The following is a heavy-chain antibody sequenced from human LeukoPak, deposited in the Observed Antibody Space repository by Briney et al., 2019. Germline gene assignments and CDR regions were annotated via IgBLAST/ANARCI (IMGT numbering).Heavy chain of an antibody. D-gene: IGHD2-21*02. CDR1: GFTFSSYE. V-gene: IGHV3-48*03. CDR2: ISTSGRTI. CDR3: MMSLTAHYYYGLDV. J-gene: IGHJ6*02. Sequence: QPGGSLRLSCAASGFTFSSYEMNWVRQAPGKGLEWVSYISTSGRTIYYADSVKGRFTISRDNAKNSLFLQMNSLRADDTAVYHCMMSLTAHYYYGLDVWGQGTTVTVSS.